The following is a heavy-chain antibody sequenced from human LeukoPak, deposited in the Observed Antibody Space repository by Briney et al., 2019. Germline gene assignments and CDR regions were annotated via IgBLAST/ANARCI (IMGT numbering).Heavy chain of an antibody. V-gene: IGHV4-59*12. CDR3: ARAGYYYGSGSRAFDI. J-gene: IGHJ3*02. CDR2: IYYSGST. CDR1: GGSISSYY. Sequence: SETLSLTCTVSGGSISSYYWSWIRQPPGKGLEWIGYIYYSGSTYYNPSLKSRVTISVDRSKNQFSLKLSSVTAADTAVYYCARAGYYYGSGSRAFDIWGQGTMVTVSS. D-gene: IGHD3-10*01.